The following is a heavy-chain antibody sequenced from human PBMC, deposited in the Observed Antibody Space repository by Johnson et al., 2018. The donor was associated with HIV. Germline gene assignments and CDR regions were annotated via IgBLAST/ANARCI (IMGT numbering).Heavy chain of an antibody. D-gene: IGHD1-1*01. V-gene: IGHV3-7*05. CDR3: ARDVAGIYDAFDI. J-gene: IGHJ3*02. CDR2: IKKDGSEK. Sequence: VQLVESGGGVVQPGGSLRLSCAASVFTFSSYGMHWVRQAPGKGLEWVANIKKDGSEKYFVDSVKGRFTISRDNSKSTVYLQMNSLRVEDTAMYYCARDVAGIYDAFDIWGQGTMVTVSS. CDR1: VFTFSSYG.